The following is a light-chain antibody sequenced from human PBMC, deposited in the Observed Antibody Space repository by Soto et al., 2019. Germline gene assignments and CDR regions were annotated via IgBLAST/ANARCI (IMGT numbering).Light chain of an antibody. Sequence: SYELTQPPSVSVAPGKTARISCGGDDIGFKNVHWYQQKPGQAPVLIIYRDSARPSGIPERFSGSNSGNTATLTISRVEAGDEADYYCQVWDGSSGHCFVFGAGTKLTVL. CDR1: DIGFKN. CDR2: RDS. CDR3: QVWDGSSGHCFV. J-gene: IGLJ1*01. V-gene: IGLV3-21*04.